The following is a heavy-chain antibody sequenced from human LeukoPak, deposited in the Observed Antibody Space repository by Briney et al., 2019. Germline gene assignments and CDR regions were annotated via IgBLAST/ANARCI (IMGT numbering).Heavy chain of an antibody. D-gene: IGHD2-2*01. Sequence: SVKVSCKASGGTFSSYAIGWVRQAPGQGLEWMGRIIPILGIANYAQKFQGRVTITADKSTSTAYMELSSLRSEDTAVYYCARYCSSTSCHNWFDPWGQGTLVTVSS. CDR2: IIPILGIA. CDR3: ARYCSSTSCHNWFDP. CDR1: GGTFSSYA. V-gene: IGHV1-69*04. J-gene: IGHJ5*02.